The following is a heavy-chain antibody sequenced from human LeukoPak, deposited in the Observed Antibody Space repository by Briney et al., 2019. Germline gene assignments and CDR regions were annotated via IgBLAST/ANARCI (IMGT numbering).Heavy chain of an antibody. D-gene: IGHD1-26*01. J-gene: IGHJ4*01. CDR1: GYSISSGNY. CDR2: IYHSGST. CDR3: ARAPVGAGLFDY. Sequence: PSETLSLTCVVSGYSISSGNYWGWIRQSPGKGLEWIESIYHSGSTYYNPSLKSRVTISVDTSKNQFSLKLNSVTAADTAVYYCARAPVGAGLFDYWGQGTLVNGFS. V-gene: IGHV4-38-2*01.